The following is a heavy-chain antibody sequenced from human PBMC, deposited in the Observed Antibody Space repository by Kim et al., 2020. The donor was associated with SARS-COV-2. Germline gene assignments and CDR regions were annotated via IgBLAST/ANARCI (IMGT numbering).Heavy chain of an antibody. V-gene: IGHV3-11*05. J-gene: IGHJ4*02. Sequence: AESLKGRFTNSRDNAKNSLYLQMNSLRADDTAVYYCARVSLGSSSWYYFDYWGQGTLVTVSS. CDR3: ARVSLGSSSWYYFDY. D-gene: IGHD6-13*01.